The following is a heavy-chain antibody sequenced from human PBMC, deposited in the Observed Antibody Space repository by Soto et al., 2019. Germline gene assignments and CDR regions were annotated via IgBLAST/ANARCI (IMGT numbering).Heavy chain of an antibody. J-gene: IGHJ4*02. Sequence: ASVKVSCKASGYTFTSYYMHWVRQAPGQGLEWMGIINPSGGSTSYAQKFQGRVTMTRDTSTSTVYMELSSLRSEDTAVYYCARDNISDDYGDYVESNWAQRTLVTVSA. CDR3: ARDNISDDYGDYVESN. CDR2: INPSGGST. CDR1: GYTFTSYY. D-gene: IGHD4-17*01. V-gene: IGHV1-46*01.